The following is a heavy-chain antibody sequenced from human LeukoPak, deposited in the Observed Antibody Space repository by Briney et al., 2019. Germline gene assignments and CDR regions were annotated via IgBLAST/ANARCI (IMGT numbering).Heavy chain of an antibody. V-gene: IGHV4-4*07. J-gene: IGHJ4*02. CDR1: GASISSYY. Sequence: ATETLSLTFSVSGASISSYYCGSGRPPAGKGLGRVGRIYTSWSNNYIPSLKSLVTMSVDTSKNQFSLKLSSVTAADTAVDYCARERYSGSYFPDYWGQGTLVTVSS. D-gene: IGHD1-26*01. CDR2: IYTSWSN. CDR3: ARERYSGSYFPDY.